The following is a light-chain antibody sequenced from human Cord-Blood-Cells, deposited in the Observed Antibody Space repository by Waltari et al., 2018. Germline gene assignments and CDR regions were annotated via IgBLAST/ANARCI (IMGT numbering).Light chain of an antibody. V-gene: IGLV1-44*01. CDR2: SNN. Sequence: QSVLTQPPSASGTPGQRVTISCSGSSSNIGSNTVNWYQPLPGTAPKLLIYSNNQRPSGVPDRFSGSKSGTSASLAISGLQSEDEADYYCAAWDDSLNGQVVFGGGTKLTVL. CDR3: AAWDDSLNGQVV. CDR1: SSNIGSNT. J-gene: IGLJ2*01.